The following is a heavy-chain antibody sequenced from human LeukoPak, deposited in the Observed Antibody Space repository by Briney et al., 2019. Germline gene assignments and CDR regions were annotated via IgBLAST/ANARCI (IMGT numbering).Heavy chain of an antibody. CDR1: GFTFSDYY. D-gene: IGHD2-8*02. Sequence: GGSLRLSCAASGFTFSDYYMSWIRQAPGKGLEWVSSIFPSGGEIHYADSVRGRFTISRDNSKSTLSLQMNSLRAEDTAIYYCATYRQVLLPFESWGQGTLVTVSS. CDR2: IFPSGGEI. J-gene: IGHJ4*02. V-gene: IGHV3-11*01. CDR3: ATYRQVLLPFES.